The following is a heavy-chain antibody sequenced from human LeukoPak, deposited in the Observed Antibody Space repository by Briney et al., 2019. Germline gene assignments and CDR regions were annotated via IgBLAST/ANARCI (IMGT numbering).Heavy chain of an antibody. V-gene: IGHV1-2*02. CDR2: INPNSGGT. J-gene: IGHJ3*02. D-gene: IGHD3-9*01. CDR3: ARDMRYFDWLLNADDAFDI. CDR1: GYTFTGYY. Sequence: ASVKVSCKASGYTFTGYYMHWVRQAPGQGLEWRGWINPNSGGTNYAQNIQGRVTMTTDTSTSAAYMELRSLRSDDTAVYYCARDMRYFDWLLNADDAFDIWGQGTMVIVSS.